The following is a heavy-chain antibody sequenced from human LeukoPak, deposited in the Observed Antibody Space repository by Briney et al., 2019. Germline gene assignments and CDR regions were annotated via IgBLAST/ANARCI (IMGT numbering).Heavy chain of an antibody. CDR1: GFTFSSYA. CDR3: ARGRTWIQLHDAFDI. Sequence: GGSLRLSCAASGFTFSSYAMSWVRQAPGKGLEWVSAISGSGGSTYYADSVKGRFTISRDNSKNTLYLQMNSLRAEDTAVYYCARGRTWIQLHDAFDIWGQGTMVTVSS. J-gene: IGHJ3*02. V-gene: IGHV3-23*01. CDR2: ISGSGGST. D-gene: IGHD5-18*01.